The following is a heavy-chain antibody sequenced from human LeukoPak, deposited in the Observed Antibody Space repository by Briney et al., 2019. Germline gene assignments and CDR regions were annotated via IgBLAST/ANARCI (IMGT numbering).Heavy chain of an antibody. CDR2: ISWNSGSI. Sequence: GGSLRLSCAASGFTFDDYAMHWVRQAPGKGLEWVSGISWNSGSIDYADSVKGRFTISRDNAKNSLYLQMNSLRAEDMALYYCAKELYGSGSYYNDVRQMGYYYGMDVWGQGTTVTVSS. D-gene: IGHD3-10*01. CDR1: GFTFDDYA. J-gene: IGHJ6*02. CDR3: AKELYGSGSYYNDVRQMGYYYGMDV. V-gene: IGHV3-9*03.